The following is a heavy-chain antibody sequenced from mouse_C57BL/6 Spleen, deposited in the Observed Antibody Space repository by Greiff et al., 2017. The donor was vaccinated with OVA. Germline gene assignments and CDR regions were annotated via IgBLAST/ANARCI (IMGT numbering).Heavy chain of an antibody. Sequence: EVQLLESGPGLVKPSQSLSLTCSVPGYSITSGSYWYWIRQFPGNKLEWMGYISYDGSNNYNPSLKNRFYITRDTSKNQFFLKLNSVTTEDTATYYCAKEDVRDTVGAYWGQGTLVTVSA. D-gene: IGHD1-1*01. V-gene: IGHV3-6*01. J-gene: IGHJ3*01. CDR2: ISYDGSN. CDR1: GYSITSGSY. CDR3: AKEDVRDTVGAY.